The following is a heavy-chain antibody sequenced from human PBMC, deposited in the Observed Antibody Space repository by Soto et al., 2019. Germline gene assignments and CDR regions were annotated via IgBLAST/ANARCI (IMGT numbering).Heavy chain of an antibody. CDR2: INPNSGGT. V-gene: IGHV1-2*02. CDR3: ARDARGYSRYDDFYFDY. Sequence: ASVKVSCKASGYTFTGYYMHWVRQAPGQGLEWMGWINPNSGGTNYAQKFQGRVTMTRDTSISTAYMELSRLRSDDTAVYYCARDARGYSRYDDFYFDYWGQGTPVTFSS. J-gene: IGHJ4*02. D-gene: IGHD5-12*01. CDR1: GYTFTGYY.